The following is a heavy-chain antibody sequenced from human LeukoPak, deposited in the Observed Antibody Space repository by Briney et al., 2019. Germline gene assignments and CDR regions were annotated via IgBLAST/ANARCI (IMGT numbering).Heavy chain of an antibody. D-gene: IGHD6-6*01. CDR3: AREYRSSAGY. Sequence: PSETLSLTCTLPGCSISASSYYWGGIRQPPGKGLEWFGSMYYSGSTYYNPSLKSRATISVDTSKNQFSLKLSCVTAADTAVYFCAREYRSSAGYWGQGTLVTVSS. CDR1: GCSISASSYY. CDR2: MYYSGST. J-gene: IGHJ4*02. V-gene: IGHV4-39*02.